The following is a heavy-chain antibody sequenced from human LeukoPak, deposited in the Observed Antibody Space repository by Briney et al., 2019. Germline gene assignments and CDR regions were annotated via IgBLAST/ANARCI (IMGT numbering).Heavy chain of an antibody. CDR1: GFTLGGHD. V-gene: IGHV3-13*01. Sequence: PGGSLRLSCTASGFTLGGHDMHWVRQITGDGLEWVAAVSAGHHAFYAGSVKGRFTVSREDAKNSLYLQMNSLRAGDAAVYYCVREARGYHYTYFDYWGQGSLVTVSS. CDR2: VSAGHHA. D-gene: IGHD5-18*01. J-gene: IGHJ4*02. CDR3: VREARGYHYTYFDY.